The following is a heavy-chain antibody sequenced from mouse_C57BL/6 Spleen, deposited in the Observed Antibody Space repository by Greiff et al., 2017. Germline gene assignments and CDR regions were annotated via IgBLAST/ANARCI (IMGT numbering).Heavy chain of an antibody. J-gene: IGHJ2*01. V-gene: IGHV1-81*01. CDR1: GYTFTSYG. D-gene: IGHD1-1*01. CDR3: ARWDTTVLFDY. CDR2: IYPRSGNT. Sequence: QVQLKQSGAELARPGASVTLSCKASGYTFTSYGISWVKQRTGQGLEWIGEIYPRSGNTYYNEKFKGKATLTADKSSSVAYMERRSLTSEDSAVYFWARWDTTVLFDYWGQGTTLTVSS.